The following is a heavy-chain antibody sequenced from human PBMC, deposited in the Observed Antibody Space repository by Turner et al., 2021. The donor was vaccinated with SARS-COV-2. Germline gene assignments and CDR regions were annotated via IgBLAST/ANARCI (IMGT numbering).Heavy chain of an antibody. CDR3: ARSPTAPGYYYDSSGYYTPYYFDY. J-gene: IGHJ4*02. CDR1: GFTFSSSS. V-gene: IGHV3-21*01. D-gene: IGHD3-22*01. Sequence: EVQLMESGGGLVKPGGSLRLSCAASGFTFSSSSMNWVRQAPGKGLEWVSSISSSSSYIYYADSVKGRFTISRDNAKNSLYLQMNSLRAEDTAVYYCARSPTAPGYYYDSSGYYTPYYFDYWGQGTLVTVSS. CDR2: ISSSSSYI.